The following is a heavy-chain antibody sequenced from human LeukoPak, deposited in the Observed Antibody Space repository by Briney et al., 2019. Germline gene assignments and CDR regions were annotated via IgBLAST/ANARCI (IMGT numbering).Heavy chain of an antibody. CDR2: MYYSGNT. J-gene: IGHJ4*02. V-gene: IGHV4-39*01. Sequence: SETLSLTCTVSGDAITGSSYYWGWIRQSPGKGLEWIWSMYYSGNTYSNPSLESRVTMSADTSKNQFSLKLNSVSVADTAVYYCARQYFDRTGYYYFDYWGQGTLVIVSS. CDR3: ARQYFDRTGYYYFDY. D-gene: IGHD3-22*01. CDR1: GDAITGSSYY.